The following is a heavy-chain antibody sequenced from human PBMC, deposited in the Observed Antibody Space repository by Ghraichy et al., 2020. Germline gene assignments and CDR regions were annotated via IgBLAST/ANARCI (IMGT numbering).Heavy chain of an antibody. Sequence: GGSLRLSCVASGFTFSSSWMAWVRQAPGRGLEWVAGMNQDGSQKGHVDSVKGRFTISRDNAKNSLYLHMNSLRDEDTAVYYCARDPSYGAVDYWGQGTLVTVSS. V-gene: IGHV3-7*03. CDR3: ARDPSYGAVDY. CDR1: GFTFSSSW. J-gene: IGHJ4*02. CDR2: MNQDGSQK. D-gene: IGHD4/OR15-4a*01.